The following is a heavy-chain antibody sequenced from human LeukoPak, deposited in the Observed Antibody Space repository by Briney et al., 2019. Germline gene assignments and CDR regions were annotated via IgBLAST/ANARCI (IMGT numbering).Heavy chain of an antibody. D-gene: IGHD6-6*01. CDR3: ARRKSSSSTYFDY. Sequence: SETLSLTCTVSGGSISSSSYYWGWIRQPPGKGLEWIGSIYYSGSTYYNPSLKSRVTISVDRSKNQFSLKLNSVTAADTAVYYCARRKSSSSTYFDYWGQGTLVTVSS. J-gene: IGHJ4*02. V-gene: IGHV4-39*01. CDR2: IYYSGST. CDR1: GGSISSSSYY.